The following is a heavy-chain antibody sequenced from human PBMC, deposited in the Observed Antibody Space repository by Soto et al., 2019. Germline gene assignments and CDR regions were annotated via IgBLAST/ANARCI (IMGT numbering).Heavy chain of an antibody. D-gene: IGHD6-13*01. CDR2: IYHSGST. CDR3: ARGAIAAQAFDS. V-gene: IGHV4-4*02. J-gene: IGHJ4*02. Sequence: SETLSLTCDVSGDSMSNTNWWSWVRQPPGKGLEWIGEIYHSGSTNYNPSFKSRVTMSADKSKNQFSLNLRSVTAADTAVYYCARGAIAAQAFDSWGQGTLVTVSS. CDR1: GDSMSNTNW.